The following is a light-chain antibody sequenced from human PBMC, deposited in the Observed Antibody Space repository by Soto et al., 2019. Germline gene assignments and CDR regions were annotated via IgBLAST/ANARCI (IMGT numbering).Light chain of an antibody. Sequence: DIQMTQSPSSLSASVGDRVTITCRASQSISTYLIWYQQKPGKAPKLLIYATSSLQSGVPSRFSGSGSGTEFTLTISRLQPEDSATYHCLQHNSYPLTFGPGTKVDIK. CDR1: QSISTY. V-gene: IGKV1-17*01. CDR3: LQHNSYPLT. CDR2: ATS. J-gene: IGKJ3*01.